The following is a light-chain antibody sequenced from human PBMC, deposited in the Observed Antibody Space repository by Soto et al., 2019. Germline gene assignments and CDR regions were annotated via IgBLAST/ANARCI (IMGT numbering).Light chain of an antibody. CDR2: AAS. V-gene: IGKV1-9*01. J-gene: IGKJ4*01. CDR1: QDISSY. Sequence: IQLTQSPSSLSESVGDRVTITCRASQDISSYLGWYQQKPGKAPKLLIYAASTLQRGVPSSFSGSRSWTDFTLTPISLQPEDFATYYCQQLNTYPSTFGGGTKVDI. CDR3: QQLNTYPST.